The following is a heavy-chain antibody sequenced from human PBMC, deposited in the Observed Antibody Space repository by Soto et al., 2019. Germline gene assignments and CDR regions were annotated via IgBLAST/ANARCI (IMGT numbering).Heavy chain of an antibody. V-gene: IGHV3-15*07. D-gene: IGHD3-22*01. J-gene: IGHJ4*01. CDR3: TTDSYSSIIVVRFDY. Sequence: EVQLVESGGGLVKPGGSLRLSCAASGFTFSNAWINWVRQAPGKGLEWVGRIKSKTDGGTPDYAAPVKGRFAISRDDSKNMVYLLMNSLKTEDTGIYYCTTDSYSSIIVVRFDYWGHGTLVTVSS. CDR2: IKSKTDGGTP. CDR1: GFTFSNAW.